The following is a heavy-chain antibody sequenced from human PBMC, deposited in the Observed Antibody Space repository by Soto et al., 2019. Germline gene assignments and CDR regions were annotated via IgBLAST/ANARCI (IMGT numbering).Heavy chain of an antibody. Sequence: EVQLVESGGALVQPGGSLRLSCAVSGFTFSSYSMNWVRQAPGKGLEWVSHLSSSSSTIHYADSVRRRFTNSRDNAQNSLLLQTSSLRADDTAVYYCARQARDIVVVAASTSYDSWGQGTLVTVSS. CDR1: GFTFSSYS. V-gene: IGHV3-48*04. CDR2: LSSSSSTI. D-gene: IGHD2-15*01. CDR3: ARQARDIVVVAASTSYDS. J-gene: IGHJ5*02.